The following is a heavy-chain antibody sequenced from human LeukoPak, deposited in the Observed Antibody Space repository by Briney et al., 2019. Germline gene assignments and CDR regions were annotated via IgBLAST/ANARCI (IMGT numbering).Heavy chain of an antibody. J-gene: IGHJ4*02. D-gene: IGHD3-22*01. V-gene: IGHV1-18*01. Sequence: ASVKVSCKASGYTFTSYGISWVRQAPGQGLEWMGWISAYNGNTNYAQKLQGRVTMTTDTSTSTAYMALSSLRSSDTAVYYCARQYDSRGYSPDYWGQGTLITVSS. CDR1: GYTFTSYG. CDR3: ARQYDSRGYSPDY. CDR2: ISAYNGNT.